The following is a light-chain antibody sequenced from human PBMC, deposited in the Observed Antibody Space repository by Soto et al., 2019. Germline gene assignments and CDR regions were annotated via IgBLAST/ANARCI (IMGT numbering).Light chain of an antibody. J-gene: IGLJ2*01. V-gene: IGLV1-40*01. Sequence: QSVLTQPPSVSGAPGQTVTISCTGSSSNIGAGYNVHWYQQFPGTAPELLIYDNVNRPSGVPDRFSGSKSGTSASLAITGLQAEDEVDYYCQSYDSSLSGVVFGGGTQLTVL. CDR2: DNV. CDR1: SSNIGAGYN. CDR3: QSYDSSLSGVV.